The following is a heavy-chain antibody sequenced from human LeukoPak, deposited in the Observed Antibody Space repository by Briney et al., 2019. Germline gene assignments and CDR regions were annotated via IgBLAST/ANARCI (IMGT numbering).Heavy chain of an antibody. CDR2: SDPKSGAT. D-gene: IGHD2-2*01. V-gene: IGHV1-2*02. Sequence: GASVKVSCKTSGYTFTSYYIHWLRRAPGQRFEWMGWSDPKSGATKYEHFQGRVTMTRDTSISTAYMELSRLRSEDTAVYYCARERSSTSWPYYYYMDVWGKGTTVTVSS. J-gene: IGHJ6*03. CDR1: GYTFTSYY. CDR3: ARERSSTSWPYYYYMDV.